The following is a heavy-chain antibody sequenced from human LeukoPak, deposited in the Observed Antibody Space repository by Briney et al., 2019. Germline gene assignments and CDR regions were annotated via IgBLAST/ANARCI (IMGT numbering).Heavy chain of an antibody. CDR2: INHSGST. D-gene: IGHD6-19*01. Sequence: SETLSLTCAVYRGSFSGDYWSWIRQPPGKGREWGWEINHSGSTNYNPSLKSRDTISVDTSKNQFSLKLSSVTAADTAVYYCARNRQWLSPYYFDYWGQGTLVTVSS. CDR3: ARNRQWLSPYYFDY. CDR1: RGSFSGDY. V-gene: IGHV4-34*01. J-gene: IGHJ4*02.